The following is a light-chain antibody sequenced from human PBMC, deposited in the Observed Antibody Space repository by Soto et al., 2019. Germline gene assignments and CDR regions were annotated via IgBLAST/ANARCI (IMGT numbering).Light chain of an antibody. CDR2: EVS. J-gene: IGLJ2*01. V-gene: IGLV2-8*01. CDR1: ISDVGGYNY. CDR3: SSYAGSNNVV. Sequence: QSALTQPPAASGSPGQSVTISCTGTISDVGGYNYVSWYQQHPGKAPKLIIYEVSKRPSGVPDRFSGSKSGNTASLTVSGLKAEDEADYYCSSYAGSNNVVFGGGTKLTVL.